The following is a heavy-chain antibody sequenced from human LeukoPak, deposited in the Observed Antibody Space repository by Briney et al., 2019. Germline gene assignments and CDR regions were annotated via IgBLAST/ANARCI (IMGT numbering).Heavy chain of an antibody. V-gene: IGHV5-51*01. CDR2: IYPDDSDT. J-gene: IGHJ4*02. D-gene: IGHD5-18*01. CDR1: GYSFTRYW. CDR3: ARDVRNSYGFGY. Sequence: HGESLKISCKGSGYSFTRYWIGWVRQMPGKGLEWMGIIYPDDSDTRYSPSFQGQVTISADKSISTAYLQWSSLKASNTAIYYCARDVRNSYGFGYWGQGTLVTVSS.